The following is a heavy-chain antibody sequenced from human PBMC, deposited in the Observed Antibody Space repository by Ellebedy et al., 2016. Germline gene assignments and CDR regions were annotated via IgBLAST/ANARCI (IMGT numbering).Heavy chain of an antibody. Sequence: GGSLRLXCAASGFTFSISGMTWVRQRPGKGLEWVATISRGREAYYADPFKGRFIISRDNDMNSVYLQLDSLRVEDTAVYYCSRDGSEWSRDYWGQGTLVTVSS. CDR1: GFTFSISG. CDR2: ISRGREA. D-gene: IGHD3-3*01. J-gene: IGHJ4*02. CDR3: SRDGSEWSRDY. V-gene: IGHV3-21*01.